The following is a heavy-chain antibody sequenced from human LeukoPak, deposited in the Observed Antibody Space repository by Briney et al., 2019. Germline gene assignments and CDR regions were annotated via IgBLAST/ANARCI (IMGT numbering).Heavy chain of an antibody. D-gene: IGHD1-26*01. CDR2: IWYSGST. J-gene: IGHJ5*02. CDR1: GGSLSSSSYY. Sequence: PSETLSLTCTVSGGSLSSSSYYWGWIRQPPGKGLEWIGNIWYSGSTQYNPSLKSRVTISVDTSKNQFSLKLSSVTAADTAVYYCARDRDRFSGSYFDWFDPWGQGTLVTVSS. CDR3: ARDRDRFSGSYFDWFDP. V-gene: IGHV4-39*07.